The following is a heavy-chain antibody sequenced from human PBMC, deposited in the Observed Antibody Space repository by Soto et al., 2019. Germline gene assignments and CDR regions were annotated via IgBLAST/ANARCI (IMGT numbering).Heavy chain of an antibody. CDR2: IIPIFGTA. CDR1: GGTFSSYA. CDR3: ATSRVEQYYFDY. V-gene: IGHV1-69*13. J-gene: IGHJ4*02. Sequence: GASVKVSCKASGGTFSSYAISWVRQAPGQGLEWMGGIIPIFGTANYAQKFQGRVTITADESTSTAYMELSSLRSEDTAVYYCATSRVEQYYFDYWGQGTLVTVAS.